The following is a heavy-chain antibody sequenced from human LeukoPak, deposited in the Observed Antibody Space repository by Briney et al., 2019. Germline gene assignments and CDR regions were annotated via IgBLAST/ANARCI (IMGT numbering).Heavy chain of an antibody. V-gene: IGHV3-7*01. CDR2: MNEDGSEK. CDR3: ARDNYRRFDY. J-gene: IGHJ4*02. Sequence: GGSLRLSCAASGFTFSSHSMNWVRQVPGKGLEWVANMNEDGSEKYYVDSVTGRFTISRDNAKNSLYLQMNSLRAEDTAVYYGARDNYRRFDYWGQGTLVTVSS. D-gene: IGHD4-11*01. CDR1: GFTFSSHS.